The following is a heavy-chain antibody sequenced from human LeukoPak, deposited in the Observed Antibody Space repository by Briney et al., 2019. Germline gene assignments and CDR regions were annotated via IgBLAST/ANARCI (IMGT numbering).Heavy chain of an antibody. CDR3: ARAANDYGDSYYFDY. V-gene: IGHV1-18*01. CDR2: ISAYNGNT. D-gene: IGHD4-17*01. Sequence: ASVKVSCKASGYTFTSYGISWVRQAPGQGLEWMGWISAYNGNTNYAQKLQGRVTMTTDTSTSTAYMELRSLRSDDTAVYYCARAANDYGDSYYFDYWGQGTLVTVSS. J-gene: IGHJ4*02. CDR1: GYTFTSYG.